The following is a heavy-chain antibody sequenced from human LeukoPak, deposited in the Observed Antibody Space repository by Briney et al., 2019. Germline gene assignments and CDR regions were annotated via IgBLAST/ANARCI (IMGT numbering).Heavy chain of an antibody. CDR3: ARGQAVAVAGTALGY. CDR1: GGSISSSSYY. D-gene: IGHD6-19*01. V-gene: IGHV4-39*07. CDR2: IYYSGST. Sequence: SETLSLTCTVSGGSISSSSYYWGWLRQPPGKGLEWLGSIYYSGSTYYNPSLKSRVTISVDTSKNQFSLKLSSVTAADTAVYYCARGQAVAVAGTALGYWGQGTLVTVSS. J-gene: IGHJ4*02.